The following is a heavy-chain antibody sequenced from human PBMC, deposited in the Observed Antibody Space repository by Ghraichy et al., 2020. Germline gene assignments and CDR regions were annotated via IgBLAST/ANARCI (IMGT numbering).Heavy chain of an antibody. Sequence: GESLNISCVASGFTFSSYDMTWVRKAPGKGLEWVSSIGGSGGTTYYADSVKGRFTISRDNSKNTLYLQMNSLRGEDAAGYFCAKAWGFCGATPSPSYNWFDPCGQGTLVTVCS. CDR2: IGGSGGTT. D-gene: IGHD2-15*01. V-gene: IGHV3-23*01. CDR1: GFTFSSYD. CDR3: AKAWGFCGATPSPSYNWFDP. J-gene: IGHJ5*02.